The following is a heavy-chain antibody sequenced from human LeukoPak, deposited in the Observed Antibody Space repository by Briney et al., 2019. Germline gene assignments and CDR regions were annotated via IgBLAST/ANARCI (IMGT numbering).Heavy chain of an antibody. CDR2: IYSGGST. Sequence: PGGSLRLSCAASGFTVSSNYMSWVRPAPGQGLERVSVIYSGGSTYYADSVKGRFTISRDNSKNTLYLQMNSLRAEDTAVYYCAREFGAYSSGWSEYWGQGTLVTVSS. CDR3: AREFGAYSSGWSEY. J-gene: IGHJ4*02. CDR1: GFTVSSNY. D-gene: IGHD6-19*01. V-gene: IGHV3-53*01.